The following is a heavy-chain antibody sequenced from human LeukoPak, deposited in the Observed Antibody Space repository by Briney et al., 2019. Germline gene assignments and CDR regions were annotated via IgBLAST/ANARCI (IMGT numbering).Heavy chain of an antibody. CDR1: GFTFSSFS. Sequence: PGGSLRLSCVASGFTFSSFSMHWVRQAPGNGLECVAVISHDGSHKSYADSVRGRFTISRNNSKNTLSLQMNTLRPEDTALFYCARDPNRLADYGGDYFDHWGQGTLVTVSS. D-gene: IGHD4-23*01. CDR3: ARDPNRLADYGGDYFDH. J-gene: IGHJ4*02. CDR2: ISHDGSHK. V-gene: IGHV3-30-3*01.